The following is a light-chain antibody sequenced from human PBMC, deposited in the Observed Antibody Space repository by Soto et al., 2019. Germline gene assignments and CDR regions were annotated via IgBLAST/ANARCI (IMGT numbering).Light chain of an antibody. Sequence: QSVLTQPPSVSGAPGQRVTISCTGSSSNIGAGYDVHWYQQLPGTAPKLLIYGNSSRPSGVPDRFSGSKSGTSASLAITGLQAEDEADYYCQSYDSSLSGPVFGGGTKVTVL. CDR1: SSNIGAGYD. V-gene: IGLV1-40*01. J-gene: IGLJ2*01. CDR2: GNS. CDR3: QSYDSSLSGPV.